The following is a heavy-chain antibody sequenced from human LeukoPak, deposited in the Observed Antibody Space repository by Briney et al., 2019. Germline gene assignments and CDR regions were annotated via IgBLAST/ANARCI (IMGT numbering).Heavy chain of an antibody. CDR1: GFTFSSYA. CDR2: VSGSGSST. Sequence: GGSLRLSCAASGFTFSSYAMSWVRQAPGKGLEWVSAVSGSGSSTYYADSVKGRFTISRDNSKNTLYLQMNSLRAEDTAVYYCARDLNPGQLWRMWGQGTLSPPP. V-gene: IGHV3-23*01. CDR3: ARDLNPGQLWRM. J-gene: IGHJ4*02. D-gene: IGHD6-6*01.